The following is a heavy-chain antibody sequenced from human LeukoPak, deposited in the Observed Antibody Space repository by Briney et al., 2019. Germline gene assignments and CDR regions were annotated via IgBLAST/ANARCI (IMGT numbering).Heavy chain of an antibody. Sequence: ASVKVSCKASGYTFTSYYMHWVRQAPGQGLEWMGIINPSGGSTSYAQKFQGRVTMTRDTSTSTVYMELSSLRPEDTAVYYCAGPSDSSGYALTQYYFDYWGQGTLVTVSS. D-gene: IGHD3-22*01. J-gene: IGHJ4*02. CDR3: AGPSDSSGYALTQYYFDY. V-gene: IGHV1-46*01. CDR1: GYTFTSYY. CDR2: INPSGGST.